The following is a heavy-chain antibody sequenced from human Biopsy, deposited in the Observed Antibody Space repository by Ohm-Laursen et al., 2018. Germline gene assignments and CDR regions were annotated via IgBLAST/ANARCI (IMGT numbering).Heavy chain of an antibody. V-gene: IGHV1-69*13. J-gene: IGHJ4*02. D-gene: IGHD1-26*01. CDR2: IIPMFGTA. Sequence: SVKVSCKASGGTFINYAISWVRQAPGQGLEWMGGIIPMFGTANYAQMFQGRVTISADESTSTSHMELSSLTTEDTAIYYCAKGENSGSPSDLNSWGQGTLVTVSS. CDR3: AKGENSGSPSDLNS. CDR1: GGTFINYA.